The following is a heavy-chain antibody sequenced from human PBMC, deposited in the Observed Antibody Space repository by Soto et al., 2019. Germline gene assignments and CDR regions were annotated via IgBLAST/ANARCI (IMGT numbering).Heavy chain of an antibody. CDR1: GGSISSGVYY. J-gene: IGHJ6*02. Sequence: QVQLQESGPGLVKPSQTLSLTCTVSGGSISSGVYYWSWIRQHPGKGLEWIGYIYYSGSTYYNPSRKSRVTISVDTSKNQFSLKLSSVTAADTAVYYCAIDRASAAYYYYGMDVWGQGTTVTVSS. CDR2: IYYSGST. D-gene: IGHD2-15*01. CDR3: AIDRASAAYYYYGMDV. V-gene: IGHV4-31*03.